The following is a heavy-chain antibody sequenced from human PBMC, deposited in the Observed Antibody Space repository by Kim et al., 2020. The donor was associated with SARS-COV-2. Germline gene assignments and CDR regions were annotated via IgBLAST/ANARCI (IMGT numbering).Heavy chain of an antibody. CDR2: IDPSDSYT. Sequence: GESLKISCKGSGYSFTSYWITWVRQMPGKGLEWMGRIDPSDSYTTYSPSFQGHGTVSADKSISTAYLQWSSLKASDTAIYYCARSILWFGEGDYWFDSWGQGTLVTVSS. V-gene: IGHV5-10-1*01. J-gene: IGHJ5*01. CDR1: GYSFTSYW. CDR3: ARSILWFGEGDYWFDS. D-gene: IGHD3-10*01.